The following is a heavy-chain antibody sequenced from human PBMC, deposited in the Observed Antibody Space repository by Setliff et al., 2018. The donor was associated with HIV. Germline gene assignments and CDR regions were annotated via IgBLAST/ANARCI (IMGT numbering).Heavy chain of an antibody. J-gene: IGHJ4*02. V-gene: IGHV1-2*02. CDR3: ARAESGDYLHYFDS. Sequence: ASVKVSCKTSGYSFTGYYIHWVRQAPGQGLEWMGWINPNSGATDYAQNFLGRVTTARDTSSDTAYMDLNGLNSDDTAMYFCARAESGDYLHYFDSWGQGTLVTVSS. CDR1: GYSFTGYY. D-gene: IGHD4-17*01. CDR2: INPNSGAT.